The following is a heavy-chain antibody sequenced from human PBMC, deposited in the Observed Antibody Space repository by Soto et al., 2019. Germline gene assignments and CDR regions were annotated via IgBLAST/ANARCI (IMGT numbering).Heavy chain of an antibody. CDR1: GYTFTGYY. D-gene: IGHD1-26*01. Sequence: GASVQVSCKASGYTFTGYYMHWVRQAPGQGLELMGWINPNSGGTNYAQKFQGWVTMTRDTSISTAYMELSRLRSDDTAVYYCARTSGSHSIDAFDIWGQGTMVTVSS. V-gene: IGHV1-2*04. CDR2: INPNSGGT. J-gene: IGHJ3*02. CDR3: ARTSGSHSIDAFDI.